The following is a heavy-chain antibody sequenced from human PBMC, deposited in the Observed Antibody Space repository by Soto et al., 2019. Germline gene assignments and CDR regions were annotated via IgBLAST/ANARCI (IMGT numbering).Heavy chain of an antibody. J-gene: IGHJ4*02. CDR1: GFTFSSYA. V-gene: IGHV3-23*01. Sequence: GSLRLSCAASGFTFSSYAMSWVRQAPGKGLEWVSEISGGGGSTYYADSVKGRFTISRDNSKNTLYLQMNSLRAEDTAVYSCAKGLGYTSGWYDYWGQGTLVTVSS. CDR3: AKGLGYTSGWYDY. CDR2: ISGGGGST. D-gene: IGHD6-19*01.